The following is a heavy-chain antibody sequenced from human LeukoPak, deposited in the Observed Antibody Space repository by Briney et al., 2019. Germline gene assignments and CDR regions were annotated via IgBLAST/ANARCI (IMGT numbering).Heavy chain of an antibody. CDR1: GDSVSSNSAA. D-gene: IGHD6-13*01. CDR2: TYYRSKWYT. J-gene: IGHJ4*02. V-gene: IGHV6-1*01. Sequence: SQTLSLTCAISGDSVSSNSAAWSWIRQSPSRGLEGLGRTYYRSKWYTEYAVSVKSRITINPDTSKNQFSLQLNSVTPEDTAVYYCARGSYTSTWFWGQGTLVTVSS. CDR3: ARGSYTSTWF.